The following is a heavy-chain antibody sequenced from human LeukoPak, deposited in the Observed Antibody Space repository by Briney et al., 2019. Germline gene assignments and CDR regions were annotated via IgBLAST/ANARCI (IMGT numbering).Heavy chain of an antibody. J-gene: IGHJ5*02. CDR3: ARSRSYYDILTGYTHWFDP. CDR1: GGSISSSSYY. CDR2: IYYSGST. V-gene: IGHV4-61*01. D-gene: IGHD3-9*01. Sequence: SETLSLTCTVSGGSISSSSYYWSWIRQPPGKGLEWIGYIYYSGSTNYNPSLKSRVTISVDTSKNQFSLKLSSVTAADTAVYYCARSRSYYDILTGYTHWFDPWGQGTLVTVSS.